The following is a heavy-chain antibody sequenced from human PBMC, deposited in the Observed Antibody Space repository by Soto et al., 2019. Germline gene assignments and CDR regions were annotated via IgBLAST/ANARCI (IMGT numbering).Heavy chain of an antibody. CDR1: GLTFTSYS. Sequence: GGSLRLSCAASGLTFTSYSMNWVRQAPGKGLEWVSFIHSSSSTIYYADSVKGRFTNSRDNSKNTFYLQMNSLRAEDTAVYYCARDTFCSSTSCYGSSVGGMDVWGQGTTVTVSS. CDR2: IHSSSSTI. V-gene: IGHV3-48*01. D-gene: IGHD2-2*01. J-gene: IGHJ6*02. CDR3: ARDTFCSSTSCYGSSVGGMDV.